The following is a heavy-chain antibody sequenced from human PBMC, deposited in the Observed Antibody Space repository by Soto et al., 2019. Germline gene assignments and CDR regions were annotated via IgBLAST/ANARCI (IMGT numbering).Heavy chain of an antibody. CDR2: INPSGGST. J-gene: IGHJ3*02. D-gene: IGHD4-17*01. CDR1: GYTFTSYY. CDR3: ARVHTVTTSGGEAFDI. V-gene: IGHV1-46*03. Sequence: VASVKVSCKASGYTFTSYYMHWVRQAPGQGLEWMGIINPSGGSTSYAQKFQGRVTMTRDTSTSTVYMELSSLRSEDTAVYYCARVHTVTTSGGEAFDIWGQGTMVTVSS.